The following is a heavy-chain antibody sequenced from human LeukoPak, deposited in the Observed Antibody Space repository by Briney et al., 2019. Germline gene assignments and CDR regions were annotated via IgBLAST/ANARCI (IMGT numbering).Heavy chain of an antibody. V-gene: IGHV3-9*01. D-gene: IGHD5-18*01. CDR3: ARLDTAMAIDY. Sequence: PGGSLRLSCVASGFAFDDYAMHWVRQAPGKGLEWVSGISWNSGSIGYADSVKGRFTISRDNAKNSLYLQMNSLRAEDTALYYCARLDTAMAIDYWGQGTLVTVSS. CDR2: ISWNSGSI. CDR1: GFAFDDYA. J-gene: IGHJ4*02.